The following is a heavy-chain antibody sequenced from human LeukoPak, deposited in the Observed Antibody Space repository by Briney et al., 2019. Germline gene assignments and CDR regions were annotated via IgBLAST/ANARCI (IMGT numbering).Heavy chain of an antibody. J-gene: IGHJ6*03. CDR1: GDSFSSNSAA. Sequence: SQTLSLTCAISGDSFSSNSAAWNWIRQSPSRGLERLGRTYYRSKWYNDYAVSVKSRITINPDTSKNQFSLQLNSVTPEDTAVYYCARDPHAVQLPSYYYYMDVWGKGTTVTVSS. CDR3: ARDPHAVQLPSYYYYMDV. CDR2: TYYRSKWYN. V-gene: IGHV6-1*01. D-gene: IGHD5-18*01.